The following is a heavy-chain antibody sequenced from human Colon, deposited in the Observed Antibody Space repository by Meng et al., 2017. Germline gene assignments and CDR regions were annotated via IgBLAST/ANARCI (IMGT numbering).Heavy chain of an antibody. J-gene: IGHJ6*02. V-gene: IGHV1-69*13. D-gene: IGHD3-10*01. CDR2: IIPIFGTA. CDR1: GGTFSSYA. CDR3: ARRGYYYGSGSYYKVAYYYYSMDV. Sequence: SVKVSCKASGGTFSSYAISWVRQAPGQGLEWMGGIIPIFGTANYAQKFQGRVTITADESTSTAYMGLSSLRSEDTAVYYCARRGYYYGSGSYYKVAYYYYSMDVWGQGTTVTVSS.